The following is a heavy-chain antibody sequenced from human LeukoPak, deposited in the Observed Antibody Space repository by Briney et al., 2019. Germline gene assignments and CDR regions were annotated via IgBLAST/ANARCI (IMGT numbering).Heavy chain of an antibody. CDR3: ARDRLVRGVYYYYGMDV. D-gene: IGHD3-10*01. J-gene: IGHJ6*02. CDR2: IWYDGSNK. CDR1: GFTFSSYG. V-gene: IGHV3-33*01. Sequence: GGSLRLSCAASGFTFSSYGMHWVRQAPGKGLEWVAVIWYDGSNKYYADSVKGRFTISRDNSKNTLYLQMNSLRAEGTAVYYCARDRLVRGVYYYYGMDVWGQGTTVTVSS.